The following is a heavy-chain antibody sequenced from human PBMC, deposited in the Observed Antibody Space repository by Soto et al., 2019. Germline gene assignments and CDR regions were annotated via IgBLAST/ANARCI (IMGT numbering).Heavy chain of an antibody. J-gene: IGHJ5*02. V-gene: IGHV4-59*01. Sequence: QVQLQESGPGLVKPSETLSLTCTVSGGSISSYYWSWIRQPPGKGLEWIGYIYYSGSTNYNPSLKSRVTISVGTSKNPVSLELSSGTGSGTAVYFCAKGGAVDWFDPWGQGTLVTVSS. CDR1: GGSISSYY. D-gene: IGHD2-15*01. CDR3: AKGGAVDWFDP. CDR2: IYYSGST.